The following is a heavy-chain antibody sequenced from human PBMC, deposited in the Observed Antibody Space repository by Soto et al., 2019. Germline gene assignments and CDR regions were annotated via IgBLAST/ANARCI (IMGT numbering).Heavy chain of an antibody. CDR2: INHSGST. CDR1: GGSLSGYY. CDR3: ARDGSAADRYYYMDV. V-gene: IGHV4-34*01. J-gene: IGHJ6*03. Sequence: SETLSLTCAVSGGSLSGYYWSWIRQPPGKGLEWIGEINHSGSTNYNPSLKSRVTISVDTSKNQFSLKLSSVTAADTAVYYCARDGSAADRYYYMDVWGKGTTVTVSS. D-gene: IGHD6-13*01.